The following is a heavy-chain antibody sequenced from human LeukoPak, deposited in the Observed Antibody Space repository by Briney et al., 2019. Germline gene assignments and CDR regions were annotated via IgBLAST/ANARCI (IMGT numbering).Heavy chain of an antibody. CDR2: IYYSGST. CDR1: GGSISSYY. CDR3: ARGLRGSGSYYNGFDY. V-gene: IGHV4-59*12. J-gene: IGHJ4*02. Sequence: SETLSLTCTVSGGSISSYYWSWIRQPPGKGLEWIGYIYYSGSTNYNPSLKSRATMSVDTSKNQFSLKLSSVTAADTAVYYCARGLRGSGSYYNGFDYWGQGTLVTVSS. D-gene: IGHD3-10*01.